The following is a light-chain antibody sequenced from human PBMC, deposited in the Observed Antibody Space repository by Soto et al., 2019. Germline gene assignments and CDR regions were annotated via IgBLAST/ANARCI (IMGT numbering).Light chain of an antibody. V-gene: IGKV1-9*01. CDR3: QQYGSSPTT. J-gene: IGKJ1*01. Sequence: DSQLTQSPSTLSASLRDRVPITSRASQGISSYLAWYQKKPGKAPKLLMYAASTLQSGVPSRFSGSGSGTEFTLTISRLEPEDFAVYYCQQYGSSPTTFGQGTKVDI. CDR1: QGISSY. CDR2: AAS.